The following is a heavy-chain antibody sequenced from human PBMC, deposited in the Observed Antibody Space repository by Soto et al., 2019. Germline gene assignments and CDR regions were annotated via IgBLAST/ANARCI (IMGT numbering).Heavy chain of an antibody. Sequence: SEPLPLTCAVYGGSFSGYYWSWTRQPPCKWLVWMGEINHSGSTNYNPSLKSLVTISVDTSKNQFSLKPSSVTAADTAVYYCARGGMGYSYGYRYYYYGMDVWGQGTTVTVSS. CDR2: INHSGST. J-gene: IGHJ6*02. CDR3: ARGGMGYSYGYRYYYYGMDV. V-gene: IGHV4-34*01. D-gene: IGHD5-18*01. CDR1: GGSFSGYY.